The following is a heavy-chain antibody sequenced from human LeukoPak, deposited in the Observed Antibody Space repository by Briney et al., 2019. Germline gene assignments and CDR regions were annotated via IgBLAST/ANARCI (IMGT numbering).Heavy chain of an antibody. CDR3: ARESYYDFWSGLSWFDP. CDR2: IYTSGST. D-gene: IGHD3-3*01. CDR1: GGSISSGSYY. V-gene: IGHV4-61*02. J-gene: IGHJ5*02. Sequence: SQTLSLTCTVSGGSISSGSYYWRWIRQPAGKGLEWIGRIYTSGSTNYNPSLKSRVTISVDTSKNQFSLKLSSVTAADTAVYYCARESYYDFWSGLSWFDPWGQGTLVTVSS.